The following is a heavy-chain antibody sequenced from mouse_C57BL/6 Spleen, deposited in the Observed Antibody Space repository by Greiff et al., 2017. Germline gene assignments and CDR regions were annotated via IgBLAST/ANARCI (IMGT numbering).Heavy chain of an antibody. Sequence: QVQLQQSGPELVKPGASVKLSCKASGYTFTSYDINWVKQRPGQGLEWIGWIYPGDGSTKYTEKFKGKATLTVDTSSTTAYLELHSRTSEDSAVDFCARCDDGYLWYFDVWGKGTTLTVSS. CDR2: IYPGDGST. D-gene: IGHD2-3*01. CDR1: GYTFTSYD. J-gene: IGHJ1*03. V-gene: IGHV1-85*01. CDR3: ARCDDGYLWYFDV.